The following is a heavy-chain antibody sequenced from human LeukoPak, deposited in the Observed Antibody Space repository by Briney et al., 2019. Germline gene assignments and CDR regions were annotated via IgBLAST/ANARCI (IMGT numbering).Heavy chain of an antibody. Sequence: AGGSLRLSCAASGFTFSSYSMNWVRQAPGKGLEWVSFISSSSSYIYYADSVKGRFTISRDNAKNSLYLQMNSLRAEDTAVYYCARDLKVYCSSTSCYSDGSHDAFDIWGQGTMVTVSS. CDR2: ISSSSSYI. CDR1: GFTFSSYS. J-gene: IGHJ3*02. V-gene: IGHV3-21*01. CDR3: ARDLKVYCSSTSCYSDGSHDAFDI. D-gene: IGHD2-2*01.